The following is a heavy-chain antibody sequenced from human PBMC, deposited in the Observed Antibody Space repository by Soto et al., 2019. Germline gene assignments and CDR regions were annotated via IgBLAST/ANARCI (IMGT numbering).Heavy chain of an antibody. CDR1: VYTSTYFY. Sequence: SVNDSCNSSVYTSTYFYIHVVRQAPGQGLEWMGWINPNSGGTNSVQKFQGWVTMTRDTSISTAYMELSRLRSDDTAVYYCATSRDRIAVAGETEYYFDYWGQGTLVTVSS. CDR2: INPNSGGT. CDR3: ATSRDRIAVAGETEYYFDY. D-gene: IGHD6-19*01. J-gene: IGHJ4*02. V-gene: IGHV1-2*04.